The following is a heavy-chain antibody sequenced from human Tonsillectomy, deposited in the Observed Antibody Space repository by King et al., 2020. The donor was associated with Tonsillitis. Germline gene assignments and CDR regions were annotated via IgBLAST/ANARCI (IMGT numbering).Heavy chain of an antibody. V-gene: IGHV3-74*01. J-gene: IGHJ4*02. Sequence: EVQLVESGGGLVQPGGSLRLSCAASGFTFIIDWMHWVLQAPGKGPVWVSRINDDGSTTAYADSVGCRFTISRDNAKNTLYLQMNSLRAEDTAVYYCAKDLGRSDYPYWGQGTLVTVSS. D-gene: IGHD3-22*01. CDR2: INDDGSTT. CDR1: GFTFIIDW. CDR3: AKDLGRSDYPY.